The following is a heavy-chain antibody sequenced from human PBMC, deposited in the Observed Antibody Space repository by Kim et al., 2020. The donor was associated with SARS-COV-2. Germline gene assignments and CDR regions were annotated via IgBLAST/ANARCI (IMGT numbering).Heavy chain of an antibody. CDR2: IYHTGST. J-gene: IGHJ4*02. CDR3: ARDLVTTTTRGMDY. CDR1: GTSLGSSAW. Sequence: SETLSLTCAVSGTSLGSSAWWAWVRQSPDKGLEWLGEIYHTGSTFYNPSVQSRVTISMDRSKSHFSLQLRTVTDADTGIYYCARDLVTTTTRGMDYWGQGTLVTVSS. D-gene: IGHD4-17*01. V-gene: IGHV4-4*02.